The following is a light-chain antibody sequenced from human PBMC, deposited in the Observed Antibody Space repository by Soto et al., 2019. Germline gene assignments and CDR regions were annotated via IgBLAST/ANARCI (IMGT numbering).Light chain of an antibody. CDR3: QQYHTYWT. J-gene: IGKJ1*01. Sequence: DIQMTQSPSTLSASVGDRITITCRASQTVSTWLAWYQQKPVKAPKLLIYRASSLESGVPSRFSGSGSGTEFTLTISSLQPDDFATYYCQQYHTYWTFGQGTKVEIK. CDR1: QTVSTW. V-gene: IGKV1-5*03. CDR2: RAS.